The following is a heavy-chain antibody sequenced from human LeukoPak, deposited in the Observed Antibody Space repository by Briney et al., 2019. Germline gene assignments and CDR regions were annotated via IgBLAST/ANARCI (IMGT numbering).Heavy chain of an antibody. CDR3: ASTSLA. V-gene: IGHV3-7*02. D-gene: IGHD2-2*01. Sequence: GGSLRLSCAASGFTFSSYWMNWVRQAPGKGLEWVANINEDGSEKYYVDSVKGRFTISRDNAKNSLSLQMYSLRAEDTAVYYCASTSLAWGQGTLVTVSS. J-gene: IGHJ4*02. CDR2: INEDGSEK. CDR1: GFTFSSYW.